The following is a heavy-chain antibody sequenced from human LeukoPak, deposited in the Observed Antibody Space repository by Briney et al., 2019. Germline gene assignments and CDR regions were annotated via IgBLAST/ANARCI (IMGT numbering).Heavy chain of an antibody. D-gene: IGHD3-10*01. CDR3: ARLLLIRNYYGSGSRFPHFDY. J-gene: IGHJ4*02. V-gene: IGHV4-59*12. Sequence: SETLSLTCTVSGGSISSYYWSWIRQPPGKGLGWIGYIYYSGSTNYNPSLKSRVTISVDTSKNQFSLKLSSVTAADTAVYYCARLLLIRNYYGSGSRFPHFDYWGQGTLVTVSS. CDR2: IYYSGST. CDR1: GGSISSYY.